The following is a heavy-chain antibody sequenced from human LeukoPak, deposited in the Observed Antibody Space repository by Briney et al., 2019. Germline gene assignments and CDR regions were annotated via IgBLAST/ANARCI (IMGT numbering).Heavy chain of an antibody. CDR1: GFTFSSYA. V-gene: IGHV3-30-3*01. CDR3: ARGRPRSSYFDY. J-gene: IGHJ4*02. CDR2: ILYDGSNK. Sequence: GGSLRLSCAASGFTFSSYAMHWVRQAPGKGLEWVAVILYDGSNKYYADSVKGRFTISRDNSKNTLYLQMNSLRAEDTAAYYCARGRPRSSYFDYWGQGTLVTVSS.